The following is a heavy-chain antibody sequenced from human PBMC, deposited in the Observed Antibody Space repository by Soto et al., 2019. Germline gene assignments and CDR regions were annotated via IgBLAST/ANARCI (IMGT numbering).Heavy chain of an antibody. D-gene: IGHD3-22*01. Sequence: ASVKLSCKASGYTFTSYGISWVRQAPGQGLEWMGWISAYNGNTNYAQKLQGRVTMTTDTSTSTAYMELRSLRSDDTAVYYCARARGTMIVVVIDYWGQGTLVTVSS. CDR1: GYTFTSYG. J-gene: IGHJ4*02. CDR3: ARARGTMIVVVIDY. CDR2: ISAYNGNT. V-gene: IGHV1-18*01.